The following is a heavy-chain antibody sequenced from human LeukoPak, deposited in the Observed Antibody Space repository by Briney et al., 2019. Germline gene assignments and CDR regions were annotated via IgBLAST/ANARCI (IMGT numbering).Heavy chain of an antibody. J-gene: IGHJ4*02. V-gene: IGHV4-34*01. CDR2: INHSGST. D-gene: IGHD3-22*01. CDR1: GGSFSGYY. Sequence: SETLSLTCAVYGGSFSGYYWSWIRQPPGKGLVWIGEINHSGSTNYNPSLKSRVTISVDTSKNQFSLKLSSVTAADTAVYYCARVGAYYDSSPFDYWGQGTLVTVSS. CDR3: ARVGAYYDSSPFDY.